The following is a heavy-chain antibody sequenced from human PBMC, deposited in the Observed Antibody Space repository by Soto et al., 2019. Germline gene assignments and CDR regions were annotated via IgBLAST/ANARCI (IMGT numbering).Heavy chain of an antibody. Sequence: GGALRLSCAASHFTFSSYWMSWVRQAPGKGLEWVANIKQDGSEKYYVDSVKGRFTISRDNAKNSLYLQMNSLRAEDTAVYYCAGDRYAVFDYWGQGTLVTVS. CDR2: IKQDGSEK. CDR3: AGDRYAVFDY. J-gene: IGHJ4*02. V-gene: IGHV3-7*01. D-gene: IGHD5-12*01. CDR1: HFTFSSYW.